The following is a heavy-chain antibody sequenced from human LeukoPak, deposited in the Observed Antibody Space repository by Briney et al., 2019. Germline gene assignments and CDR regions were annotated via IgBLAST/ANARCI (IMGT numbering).Heavy chain of an antibody. J-gene: IGHJ4*02. D-gene: IGHD3-9*01. CDR2: IKEDGSET. CDR1: GFTFSNYW. CDR3: ARDPYYDILTGYYGVYDY. V-gene: IGHV3-7*01. Sequence: GGSLRLSCAASGFTFSNYWMNWVRQAPGKGLEWVANIKEDGSETYYVDSVKGRFTVSRDNAKNSLYLQMNSLRAEDTAVYYCARDPYYDILTGYYGVYDYWGQGTLVTVSS.